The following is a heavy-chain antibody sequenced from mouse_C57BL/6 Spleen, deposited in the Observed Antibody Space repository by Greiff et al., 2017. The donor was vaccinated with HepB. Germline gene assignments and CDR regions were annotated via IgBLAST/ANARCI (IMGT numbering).Heavy chain of an antibody. Sequence: VQLQQPGAELVRPGSSVKLSCKASGYTFTSYWLDWVKQRPGQGLEWIGNIYPSDSETHYNQKFKDKATLTVDKSSSTAYMQLSSLTSEDSAVYYCARQDGYYAMDYWGQGTSGTVSS. CDR3: ARQDGYYAMDY. J-gene: IGHJ4*01. CDR2: IYPSDSET. CDR1: GYTFTSYW. V-gene: IGHV1-61*01. D-gene: IGHD2-3*01.